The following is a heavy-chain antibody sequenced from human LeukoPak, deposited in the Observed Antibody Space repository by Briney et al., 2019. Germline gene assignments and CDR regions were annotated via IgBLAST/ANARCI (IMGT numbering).Heavy chain of an antibody. V-gene: IGHV4-34*01. Sequence: SETLSLTCAVYGGSSSGCYWSWIRQPPGKGLEWIGEINHSGSTNYNPSLKSRVTIAVNPSKNQLCLKLSSVTAADTAVYYCARLPITIFGVVYQNYFDYWGQGTLVTVSS. CDR1: GGSSSGCY. D-gene: IGHD3-3*01. CDR2: INHSGST. J-gene: IGHJ4*02. CDR3: ARLPITIFGVVYQNYFDY.